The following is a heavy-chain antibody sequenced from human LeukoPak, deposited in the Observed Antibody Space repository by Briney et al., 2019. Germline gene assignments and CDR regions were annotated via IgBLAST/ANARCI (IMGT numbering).Heavy chain of an antibody. CDR3: ARLRVVVVPAAMVDYYYYYYMDV. J-gene: IGHJ6*03. CDR1: GGSISSYY. V-gene: IGHV4-4*09. Sequence: PSETLSLTCTVSGGSISSYYWSWIRQPPGKGLEWIGYIYTSGSTNYNPSLKSRVTISVDTSKNQFSLKLSSVTAADTAVYYCARLRVVVVPAAMVDYYYYYYMDVWGKGTTVTVSS. D-gene: IGHD2-2*01. CDR2: IYTSGST.